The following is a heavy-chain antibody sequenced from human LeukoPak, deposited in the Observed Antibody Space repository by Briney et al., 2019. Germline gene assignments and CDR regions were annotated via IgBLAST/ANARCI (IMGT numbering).Heavy chain of an antibody. Sequence: GESLKISCKGSGYSFTGYWIGWVRQMPGKGLEWMGIIYPGDSDTRYSPSFQGQVTISADKAISTAYLQWSSLRASGTAMYYCARAYSGSYPNFDYWGQGTLVTVSS. V-gene: IGHV5-51*01. D-gene: IGHD1-26*01. CDR1: GYSFTGYW. CDR2: IYPGDSDT. CDR3: ARAYSGSYPNFDY. J-gene: IGHJ4*02.